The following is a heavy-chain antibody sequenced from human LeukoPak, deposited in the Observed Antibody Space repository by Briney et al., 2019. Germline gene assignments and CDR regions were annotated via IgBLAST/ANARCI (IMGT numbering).Heavy chain of an antibody. CDR3: ARVTVTTSFDI. D-gene: IGHD4-17*01. J-gene: IGHJ3*02. V-gene: IGHV4-30-2*01. CDR1: GGSISSGGYS. CDR2: IYHSGST. Sequence: TTSETLSLTCAVSGGSISSGGYSWSWIRQPPGKGLEWIGYIYHSGSTYYNPSLKSRVTISVDRSKNQFSLKLSSVTAADTAVYYCARVTVTTSFDIWGRGTMVTVSS.